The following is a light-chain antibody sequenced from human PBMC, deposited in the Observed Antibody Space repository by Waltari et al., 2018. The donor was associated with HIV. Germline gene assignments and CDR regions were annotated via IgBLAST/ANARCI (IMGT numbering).Light chain of an antibody. Sequence: QSVPTQPPSASGTPGQRVAISCSGSNSNIGSTFVYWYQQLPGTAPKLLIYKDNTRPSGVPERFSASKSGSSSSLAISGLRSEDEAEYYCATWDDILSGYLFGTGTKVTVL. CDR2: KDN. CDR3: ATWDDILSGYL. V-gene: IGLV1-47*01. CDR1: NSNIGSTF. J-gene: IGLJ1*01.